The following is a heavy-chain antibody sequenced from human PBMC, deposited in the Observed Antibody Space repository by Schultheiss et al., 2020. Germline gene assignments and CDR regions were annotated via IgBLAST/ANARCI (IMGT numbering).Heavy chain of an antibody. CDR1: GFTFSSYD. D-gene: IGHD4-17*01. V-gene: IGHV3-13*01. J-gene: IGHJ4*02. Sequence: GESLKISCAASGFTFSSYDMHWVRQATGKGLEWVSAIGTAGDTYYPGSVKGRFTISRENAKNSLYLQMNSLRAGDTAVYYCARARTVSFDYWGQGTLVTVSS. CDR3: ARARTVSFDY. CDR2: IGTAGDT.